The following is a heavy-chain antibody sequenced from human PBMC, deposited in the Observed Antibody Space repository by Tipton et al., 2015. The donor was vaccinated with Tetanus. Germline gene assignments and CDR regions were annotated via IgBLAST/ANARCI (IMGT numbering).Heavy chain of an antibody. D-gene: IGHD3-3*01. CDR3: ARELDYDFWSGYELGYGMDV. Sequence: SLRLSCAASGFTFSSYSMNWVRQAPGKGLEWVSSISSSSSYIYYADSVKGRFTISRDNAKNSLYLQMNSLRAEDTAVYYCARELDYDFWSGYELGYGMDVWGQGTTVTVSS. V-gene: IGHV3-21*01. J-gene: IGHJ6*02. CDR2: ISSSSSYI. CDR1: GFTFSSYS.